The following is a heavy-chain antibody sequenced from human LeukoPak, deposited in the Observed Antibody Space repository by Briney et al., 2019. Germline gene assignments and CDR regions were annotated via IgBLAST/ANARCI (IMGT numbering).Heavy chain of an antibody. D-gene: IGHD3-22*01. CDR2: IYYSGST. CDR1: GFTFSSYA. J-gene: IGHJ5*02. V-gene: IGHV4-31*02. Sequence: LRLSCAASGFTFSSYAMSWIRQHPGKGLEWIGYIYYSGSTYYNPSLKSRVTISVDTSKNQFSLKLSSVTAADTAVYYCARAPYYYDSSGYYYWFDPWGQGTLVTVSS. CDR3: ARAPYYYDSSGYYYWFDP.